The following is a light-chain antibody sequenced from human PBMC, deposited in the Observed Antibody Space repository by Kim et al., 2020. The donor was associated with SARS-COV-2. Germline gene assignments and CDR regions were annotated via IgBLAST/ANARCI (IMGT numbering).Light chain of an antibody. CDR1: QSFSNW. CDR3: QQTNNFPLG. J-gene: IGKJ4*01. Sequence: DLQMTQSPSFVSASVGDRVTITCRASQSFSNWLAWYQQRPGEAPKLLIYASSSLHRGVTSRFSGSESGTDFTLTISSLQPEDFATYYCQQTNNFPLGFGGGTKVDIK. CDR2: ASS. V-gene: IGKV1-12*01.